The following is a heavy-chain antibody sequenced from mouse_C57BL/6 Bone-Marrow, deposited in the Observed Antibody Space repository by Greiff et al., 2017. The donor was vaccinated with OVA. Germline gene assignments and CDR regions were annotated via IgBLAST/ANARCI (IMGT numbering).Heavy chain of an antibody. Sequence: VKVVESGPELVKPGASVKISCKASGYAFSSSWMNWVKQRPGKGLEWIGRIYPGDGDTNYNGKFKGKATLTADKSSSTAYMQLSSLTAEDSAVYFCASYGNSDYWGQGTTLTVSS. D-gene: IGHD2-1*01. CDR3: ASYGNSDY. CDR2: IYPGDGDT. CDR1: GYAFSSSW. J-gene: IGHJ2*01. V-gene: IGHV1-82*01.